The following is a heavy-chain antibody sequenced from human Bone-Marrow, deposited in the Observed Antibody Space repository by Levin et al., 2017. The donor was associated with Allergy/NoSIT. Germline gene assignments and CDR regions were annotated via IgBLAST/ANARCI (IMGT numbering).Heavy chain of an antibody. CDR2: MSYDGSNK. Sequence: GESLKISCAASGFTFSSFGMHWVRQAPGKGLEWLAFMSYDGSNKYYLDSVEGRFAISRDNDDDTLYLQMHSPRAEDTAVYYCAKDEPPLATDDFRDYGGGFDYWGQGTLVTVSS. CDR3: AKDEPPLATDDFRDYGGGFDY. J-gene: IGHJ4*02. D-gene: IGHD4-17*01. CDR1: GFTFSSFG. V-gene: IGHV3-30*18.